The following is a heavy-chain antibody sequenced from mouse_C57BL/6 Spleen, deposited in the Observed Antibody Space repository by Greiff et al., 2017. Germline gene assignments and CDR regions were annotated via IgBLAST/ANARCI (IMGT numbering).Heavy chain of an antibody. D-gene: IGHD2-2*01. J-gene: IGHJ3*01. CDR3: AVYYGYAWFAY. CDR2: IDPEDGET. CDR1: GFNIKDYY. Sequence: EVKLVESGAELVKPGASVKLSCTASGFNIKDYYMHWVKQRTEQGLEWIGRIDPEDGETKYAPKFQGKATITADTSSNTAYLQLSSLTSEDTAVYYCAVYYGYAWFAYWGQGTLVTVSA. V-gene: IGHV14-2*01.